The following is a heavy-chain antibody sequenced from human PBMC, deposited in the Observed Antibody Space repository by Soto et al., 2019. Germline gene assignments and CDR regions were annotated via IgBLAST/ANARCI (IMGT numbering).Heavy chain of an antibody. V-gene: IGHV3-11*01. Sequence: QVQLVESGGGLVKPGGSLRLSCAASGFTFSDYYMSWIRQAPGRGLEWISYISGSGNSINYADSVKSRFTISRDNAKNALYLQMSNVRAEDTAVYYCARDHGNWFDPWGQGTLVTVSS. CDR2: ISGSGNSI. CDR3: ARDHGNWFDP. CDR1: GFTFSDYY. J-gene: IGHJ5*02.